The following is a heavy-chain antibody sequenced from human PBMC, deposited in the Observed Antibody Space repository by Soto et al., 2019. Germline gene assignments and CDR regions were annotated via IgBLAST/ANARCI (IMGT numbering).Heavy chain of an antibody. J-gene: IGHJ3*02. CDR1: GYTFTSYG. D-gene: IGHD2-15*01. CDR3: ARDRGGIVVVVAAPLQPDAFDI. CDR2: ISAYNGNT. V-gene: IGHV1-18*01. Sequence: QVQLVQSGAEVKKPGASVKVSCKASGYTFTSYGISWVRQAPGQGLEWMGWISAYNGNTNYAQKLQGRVTMTTDTSTSTAYMELRSLRSDDTAVYYCARDRGGIVVVVAAPLQPDAFDIWGQGTMVTVSS.